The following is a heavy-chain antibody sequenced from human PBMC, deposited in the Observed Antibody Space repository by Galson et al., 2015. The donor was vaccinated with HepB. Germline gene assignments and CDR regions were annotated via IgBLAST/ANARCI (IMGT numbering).Heavy chain of an antibody. Sequence: QSGAEVKKPGESLKISCKGSGYIFTNYWIGWVRQMPGKGLEWMGIIHPDDSDTRYSPSFQGQVTISADKSISTAYLQWSSLKASDTAMYYCARASVAAADYFKYWGQGTLVTVSS. CDR2: IHPDDSDT. D-gene: IGHD6-13*01. J-gene: IGHJ4*02. CDR1: GYIFTNYW. CDR3: ARASVAAADYFKY. V-gene: IGHV5-51*01.